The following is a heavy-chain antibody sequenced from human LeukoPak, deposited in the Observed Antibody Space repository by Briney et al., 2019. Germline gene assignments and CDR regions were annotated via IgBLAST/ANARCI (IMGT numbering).Heavy chain of an antibody. D-gene: IGHD3-3*01. CDR1: GGSITTHY. J-gene: IGHJ3*02. CDR2: VHYTDSP. CDR3: ARDRRREGVHAFDI. V-gene: IGHV4-59*11. Sequence: SETRSLTCTVSGGSITTHYWSWIRQPPGKGLEWIGYVHYTDSPNFNPSLKSRVTISLDTSKNQFSLKLTSVTAADAAVYYCARDRRREGVHAFDICRRGTMFTVSS.